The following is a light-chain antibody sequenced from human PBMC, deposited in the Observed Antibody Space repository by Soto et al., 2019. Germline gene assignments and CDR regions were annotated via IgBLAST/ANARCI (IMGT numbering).Light chain of an antibody. J-gene: IGLJ1*01. Sequence: QSVLTQPPSASGTPGQRVTISCSGSSSNIGSKTVNWYQQLPGTVPKFLIYNSYQRPSGVPDRFSGSKSGTSASLAISGLQSEDEADYYCAAWDASLNGYVFGAGTKVTVL. CDR2: NSY. CDR3: AAWDASLNGYV. V-gene: IGLV1-44*01. CDR1: SSNIGSKT.